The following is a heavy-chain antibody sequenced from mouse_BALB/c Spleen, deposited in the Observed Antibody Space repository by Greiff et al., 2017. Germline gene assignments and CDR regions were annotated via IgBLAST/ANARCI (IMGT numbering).Heavy chain of an antibody. D-gene: IGHD1-1*01. CDR2: ISNGGGST. V-gene: IGHV5-12-2*01. CDR1: GFTFSSYT. Sequence: DVMLVESGGGLVQPGGSLKLSCAASGFTFSSYTMSWVRQTPEKRLEWVAYISNGGGSTFYPDTVKGRFTISRDNAKNTLYLQMSSLKSEDTAMYYCARQGHYGSSSYYFDYWGQGTTLTVSS. CDR3: ARQGHYGSSSYYFDY. J-gene: IGHJ2*01.